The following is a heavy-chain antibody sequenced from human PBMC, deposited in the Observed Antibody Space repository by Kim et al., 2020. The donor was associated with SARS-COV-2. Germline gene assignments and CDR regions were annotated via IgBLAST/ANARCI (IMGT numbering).Heavy chain of an antibody. CDR3: VRDRRLQNPYYYYFYGLDV. V-gene: IGHV3-53*01. CDR2: IYDDGRA. J-gene: IGHJ6*01. Sequence: GGSLRLSCAVSGFPVSPNFMTWVRQAPGKGLEYVSVIYDDGRAFYADSVKGRFTISRDKSKNALYLQLNSLRADDTAVYYCVRDRRLQNPYYYYFYGLDV. CDR1: GFPVSPNF.